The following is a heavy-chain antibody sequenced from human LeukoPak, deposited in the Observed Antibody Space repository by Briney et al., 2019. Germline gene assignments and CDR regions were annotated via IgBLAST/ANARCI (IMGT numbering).Heavy chain of an antibody. J-gene: IGHJ4*02. CDR1: GYTFSSYY. CDR3: ARDPQGYDILTGYYSYGIGY. V-gene: IGHV1-46*01. CDR2: INPSSGST. D-gene: IGHD3-9*01. Sequence: ASVKVSCKASGYTFSSYYIHWVRQAPGQGLEWMGIINPSSGSTSYAQKFQGRVTITADESTSTAYMELSSLRSEDTAVYYCARDPQGYDILTGYYSYGIGYWGQGTLVTVSS.